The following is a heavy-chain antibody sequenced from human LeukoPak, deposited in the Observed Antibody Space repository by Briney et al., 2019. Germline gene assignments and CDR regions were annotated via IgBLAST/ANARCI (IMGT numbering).Heavy chain of an antibody. D-gene: IGHD3-3*01. Sequence: GGSLRLSCAASGFTYSTYWMTWVRQAPGKGLEWVANIKQDGNEKYYVDSVKGRFTISRDNDKNSLYLQMYGLRAEETAVYYCARTYYDFWSGYSDYWGQGTLVTVSS. J-gene: IGHJ4*02. CDR1: GFTYSTYW. CDR3: ARTYYDFWSGYSDY. CDR2: IKQDGNEK. V-gene: IGHV3-7*01.